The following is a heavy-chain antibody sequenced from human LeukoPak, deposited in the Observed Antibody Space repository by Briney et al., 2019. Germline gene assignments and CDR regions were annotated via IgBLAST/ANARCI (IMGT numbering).Heavy chain of an antibody. Sequence: SETLSLTCTVSGYSISSGYYWGWIRQPPGKGLEWIGSIYHSGSTYYNPSLKSRVTISVDTSKNQFSLKLSSVTAADTAVYYCARGYCSSTSCSEGRAFDIWGQGTMVTVSS. D-gene: IGHD2-2*01. CDR3: ARGYCSSTSCSEGRAFDI. J-gene: IGHJ3*02. CDR2: IYHSGST. CDR1: GYSISSGYY. V-gene: IGHV4-38-2*02.